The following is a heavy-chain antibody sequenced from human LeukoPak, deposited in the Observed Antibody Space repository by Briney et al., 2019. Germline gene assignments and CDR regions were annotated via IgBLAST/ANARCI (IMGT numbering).Heavy chain of an antibody. CDR1: GFAFNNYG. D-gene: IGHD3-22*01. Sequence: PGGSLRLSCAASGFAFNNYGMHWVRQAPGKGLEWVALIWYDGTNKYYGDPVKGRFTISRDNSKNTLYLQMNSLRAEDTAVYYCAKACGYYDSSGYYIDYWGQGTLVTVSS. CDR3: AKACGYYDSSGYYIDY. CDR2: IWYDGTNK. V-gene: IGHV3-33*06. J-gene: IGHJ4*02.